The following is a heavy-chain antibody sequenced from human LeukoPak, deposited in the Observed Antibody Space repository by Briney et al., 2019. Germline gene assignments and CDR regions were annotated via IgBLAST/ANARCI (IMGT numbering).Heavy chain of an antibody. CDR1: GYTFTGYY. CDR3: ARVPLYYYDSSGY. Sequence: ASVKVSCKASGYTFTGYYMHWVRQAPGQGLEWMGWINPNSGGTNYAQKFQGRATMTRDTSISTAYMELSRLRSDDTAVYYCARVPLYYYDSSGYWGQGTLVTVSS. D-gene: IGHD3-22*01. J-gene: IGHJ4*02. V-gene: IGHV1-2*02. CDR2: INPNSGGT.